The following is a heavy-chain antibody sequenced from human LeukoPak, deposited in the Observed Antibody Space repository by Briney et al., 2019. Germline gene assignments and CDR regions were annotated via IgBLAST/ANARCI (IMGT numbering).Heavy chain of an antibody. V-gene: IGHV3-30*18. CDR3: AKDLKSMVRGACMDA. Sequence: GGSLRLSRAASGFTFSSYGMHWVRQAPGKRLEWVAVITYDGYYKYYADSVKGRFTISSDNSKNTLFLQMNSLRAEDTAVYYCAKDLKSMVRGACMDAWGQGTTVTVSS. D-gene: IGHD3-10*01. CDR2: ITYDGYYK. J-gene: IGHJ6*02. CDR1: GFTFSSYG.